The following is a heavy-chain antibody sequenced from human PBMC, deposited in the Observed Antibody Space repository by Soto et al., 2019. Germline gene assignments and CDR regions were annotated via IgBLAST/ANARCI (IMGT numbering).Heavy chain of an antibody. CDR3: ARADRSAFDV. J-gene: IGHJ3*01. V-gene: IGHV3-66*01. CDR1: GFSVSEKH. CDR2: INSIYGRSRT. Sequence: EEQLVESGGGLVQLGGSLRLSCAASGFSVSEKHMSWVRQAPGKGLEWVSPINSIYGRSRTCYAYSVEGRSTISRDNSKNTLSLQMNTLRPEDTAVYYCARADRSAFDVWGQGAMVTVSS.